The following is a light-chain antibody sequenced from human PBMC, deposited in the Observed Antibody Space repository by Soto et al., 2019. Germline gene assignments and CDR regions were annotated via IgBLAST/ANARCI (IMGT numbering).Light chain of an antibody. V-gene: IGLV1-51*01. J-gene: IGLJ1*01. Sequence: QSVLTQPPSVSTAPGQKVTISCSGSSSNIGNNYVSWYQQLPGTAPKLLIYDNNKRPSGIPDRFSGSKSGTSATLGITGPQTGDEADYYRGTWDSSLSVYVIGTGTKVTVL. CDR2: DNN. CDR3: GTWDSSLSVYV. CDR1: SSNIGNNY.